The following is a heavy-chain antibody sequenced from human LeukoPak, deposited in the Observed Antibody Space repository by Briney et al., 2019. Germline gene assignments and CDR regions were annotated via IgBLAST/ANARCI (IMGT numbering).Heavy chain of an antibody. V-gene: IGHV3-21*01. Sequence: GGSLRHSCAASGFTFSSYSMNWVRQAPGKGLEWVSSISSSSSYIYYADSVKGRFTIFRDNAKNSLYLQMNSLRAEDTAVYYCARVKRDYALDYWGQGTLVTVSS. D-gene: IGHD4-17*01. CDR3: ARVKRDYALDY. CDR2: ISSSSSYI. J-gene: IGHJ4*02. CDR1: GFTFSSYS.